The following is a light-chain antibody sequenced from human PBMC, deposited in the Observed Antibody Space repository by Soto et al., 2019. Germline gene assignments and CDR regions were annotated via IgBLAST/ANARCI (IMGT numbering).Light chain of an antibody. Sequence: EVVLTQSPGTLSLSRGERATLSCRASESMTRTYIAWYQKKPGQAPRLLIYAASIRAPGIPDKFSGTGSGTDYSLTIDRLEPEDSAVYYCHQYDNAPQTFGQGTKVDIK. J-gene: IGKJ2*01. V-gene: IGKV3-20*01. CDR2: AAS. CDR1: ESMTRTY. CDR3: HQYDNAPQT.